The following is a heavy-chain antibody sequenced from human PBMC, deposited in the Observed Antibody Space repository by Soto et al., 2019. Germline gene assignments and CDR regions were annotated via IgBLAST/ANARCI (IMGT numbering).Heavy chain of an antibody. CDR3: ARDAPRLTEDWFDP. D-gene: IGHD7-27*01. Sequence: ASVKVSCKASGYTFTSYGISWVRQAPGQGLEWMGWISAYNGNTNYAQKLQGRVTMTTDTSTSTAYMELRSLRSDDTAVYYCARDAPRLTEDWFDPWGQGTLVTASS. J-gene: IGHJ5*02. V-gene: IGHV1-18*01. CDR2: ISAYNGNT. CDR1: GYTFTSYG.